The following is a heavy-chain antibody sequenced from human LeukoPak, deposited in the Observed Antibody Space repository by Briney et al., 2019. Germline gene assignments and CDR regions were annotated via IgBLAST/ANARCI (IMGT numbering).Heavy chain of an antibody. V-gene: IGHV4-59*01. Sequence: SETLSLTCTFSGGSISSYYWSWIRQPPGKGLEWIGYIYYSGSTNYNPSLKSRVTISVDTSKTQFSLKLSSVTAADTAVYYCASIGYSSSWYYFDYWGQGTLVTVSS. CDR1: GGSISSYY. CDR3: ASIGYSSSWYYFDY. J-gene: IGHJ4*02. D-gene: IGHD6-13*01. CDR2: IYYSGST.